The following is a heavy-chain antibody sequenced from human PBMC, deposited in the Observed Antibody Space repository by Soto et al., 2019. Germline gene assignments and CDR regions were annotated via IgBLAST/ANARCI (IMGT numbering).Heavy chain of an antibody. D-gene: IGHD3-10*01. CDR1: GIPVSSNY. CDR3: ARDGPYYYASRMDV. V-gene: IGHV3-53*04. CDR2: LHSGGDT. Sequence: EVQLVESGGGLVQPGGSLRLSCVASGIPVSSNYMTWVRQAPGKGLEWVSVLHSGGDTYYANSVKGRFTISRHDSTNTLFLKMNTLTAEDTAVYYCARDGPYYYASRMDVWGQGPTVTVSS. J-gene: IGHJ6*02.